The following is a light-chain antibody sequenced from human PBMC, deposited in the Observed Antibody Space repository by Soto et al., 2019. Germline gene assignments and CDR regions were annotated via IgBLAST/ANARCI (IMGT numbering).Light chain of an antibody. CDR3: LQYTNWPYT. Sequence: EIVMTQSPATLSVSPGERASLSCRASQSVGSNLAWYQQTAGQAPRLLIYGASTRAPGIPARFSGSGSGTEFNLTISSLQPEDFAVYSCLQYTNWPYTFGQGTKLEIK. CDR2: GAS. V-gene: IGKV3-15*01. J-gene: IGKJ2*01. CDR1: QSVGSN.